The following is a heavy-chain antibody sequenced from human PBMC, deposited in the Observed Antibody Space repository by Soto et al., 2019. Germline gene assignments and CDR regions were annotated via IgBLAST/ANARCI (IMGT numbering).Heavy chain of an antibody. D-gene: IGHD6-6*01. V-gene: IGHV3-9*01. CDR3: ASDLGQLALGY. CDR1: GFTFDGFA. Sequence: EVQLVESGGGWVQPGRSLRLSCVGSGFTFDGFAMHWVRQAPGKGLEWVSGISWNSISMGYADSVKGRFTISRDNAKSSLYLRLNSLRTEDTAVYYCASDLGQLALGYWGQGTLVTVSS. CDR2: ISWNSISM. J-gene: IGHJ4*02.